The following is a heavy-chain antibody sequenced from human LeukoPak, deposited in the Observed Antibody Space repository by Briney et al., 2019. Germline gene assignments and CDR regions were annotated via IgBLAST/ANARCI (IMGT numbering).Heavy chain of an antibody. V-gene: IGHV1-2*02. CDR2: INPNSGGT. CDR1: GYTFTGYY. J-gene: IGHJ4*02. D-gene: IGHD4-17*01. Sequence: ASVKVSCKVSGYTFTGYYMHWVRQAPGQGLEWMGWINPNSGGTNYAQKFQGRVTMTRDTSISTAYMELSRLRSDDTAVYYCATPTVTTWYYFDYWGQGTLVTVSS. CDR3: ATPTVTTWYYFDY.